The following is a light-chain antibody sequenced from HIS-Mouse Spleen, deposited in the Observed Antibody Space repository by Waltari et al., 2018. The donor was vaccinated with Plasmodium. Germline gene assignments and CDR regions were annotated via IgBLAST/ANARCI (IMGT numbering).Light chain of an antibody. V-gene: IGLV2-8*01. CDR2: EVS. CDR3: SSYAGSNNLV. Sequence: QSALTQPPSASGSPGQSVTISCTGTSSDVGGYNYVSWYHPHPGKAPKLMMYEVSKRPSGVPDRFAGSKSGNTASRTVSGFQAEDEADYYCSSYAGSNNLVFGGGTKLTVL. J-gene: IGLJ2*01. CDR1: SSDVGGYNY.